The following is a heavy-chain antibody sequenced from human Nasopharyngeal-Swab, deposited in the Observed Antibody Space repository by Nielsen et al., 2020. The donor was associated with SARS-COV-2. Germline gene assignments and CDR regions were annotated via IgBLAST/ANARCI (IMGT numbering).Heavy chain of an antibody. V-gene: IGHV1-69*10. CDR3: AQRFLEWSRYYYYGMDV. D-gene: IGHD3-3*01. CDR1: GGTFSSYA. CDR2: IIPILGIA. Sequence: SVKVSCKASGGTFSSYAISWVRQAPGQGLEWMGGIIPILGIANYAQKFQGRVTITADKSTSTAYMELSSLRSGDTAVYYCAQRFLEWSRYYYYGMDVWGQGTTVTVSS. J-gene: IGHJ6*02.